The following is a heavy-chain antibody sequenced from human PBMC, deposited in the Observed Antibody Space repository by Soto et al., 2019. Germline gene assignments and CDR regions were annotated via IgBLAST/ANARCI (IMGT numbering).Heavy chain of an antibody. J-gene: IGHJ4*02. V-gene: IGHV1-69*01. CDR2: IIPIFGTA. CDR1: GGTFSSYA. D-gene: IGHD3-3*01. Sequence: QVQLVQSGAEVKKPGSSVKVSCKASGGTFSSYAISWVRQAPGQGLEWMGGIIPIFGTANYAQKFQGRVTITAGESTSTAYKGVNSLRTEDKGGYLCAGRAYWSLGPFDYWGQGTLVTGSS. CDR3: AGRAYWSLGPFDY.